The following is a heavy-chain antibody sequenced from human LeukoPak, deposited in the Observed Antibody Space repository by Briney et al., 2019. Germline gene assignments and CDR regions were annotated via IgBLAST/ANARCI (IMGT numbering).Heavy chain of an antibody. CDR1: GGTFSSYA. D-gene: IGHD3-10*01. CDR3: ATTTYYYGSGSYPHYYYYYMDV. CDR2: IIPIFGTA. J-gene: IGHJ6*03. Sequence: SVKVSCKASGGTFSSYAISWVRQAPGQGLEWMGGIIPIFGTANYAQKFQGRVTITADESTSTAYMELSSLRSEDTAVYYCATTTYYYGSGSYPHYYYYYMDVWGKGTTVTISS. V-gene: IGHV1-69*13.